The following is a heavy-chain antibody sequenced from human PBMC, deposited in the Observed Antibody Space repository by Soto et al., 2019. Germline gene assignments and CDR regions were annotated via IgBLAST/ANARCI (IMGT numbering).Heavy chain of an antibody. D-gene: IGHD6-6*01. CDR3: ARPPSSSLSPFDPDARRDY. Sequence: QLQLQESGPGLVKPSETLSLTCTVSGGSISSSSYYWGWIRQPPGKGLEWIGSIYYSGSTYYNPSLKSRVTISVDTSKNQFSLELSSVTAADTAVYYCARPPSSSLSPFDPDARRDYWGQGTLVTVSS. CDR1: GGSISSSSYY. CDR2: IYYSGST. V-gene: IGHV4-39*01. J-gene: IGHJ4*02.